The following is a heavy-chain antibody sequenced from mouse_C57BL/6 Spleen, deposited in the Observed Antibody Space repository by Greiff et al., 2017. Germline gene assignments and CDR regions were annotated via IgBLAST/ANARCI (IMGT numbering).Heavy chain of an antibody. D-gene: IGHD2-3*01. CDR2: IYPRSGNT. Sequence: QVQLQQSGAELARPGASVKLSCKASGYTFTSYGISWVKQRTGQGLEWIGEIYPRSGNTYYNEKFKGKATLTADKSSSTAYMELRSLTSEDSAVXFCARNAYDGYYLDYWGQGTTLTVSS. J-gene: IGHJ2*01. CDR3: ARNAYDGYYLDY. V-gene: IGHV1-81*01. CDR1: GYTFTSYG.